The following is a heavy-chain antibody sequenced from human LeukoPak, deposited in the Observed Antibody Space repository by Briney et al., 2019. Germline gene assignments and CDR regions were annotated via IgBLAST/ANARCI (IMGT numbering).Heavy chain of an antibody. D-gene: IGHD6-19*01. CDR1: RFTFSSYW. CDR3: ARDLVAVAGLSFDY. V-gene: IGHV3-7*01. J-gene: IGHJ4*02. CDR2: INQDGSEE. Sequence: PGGSLRLSCAASRFTFSSYWMSWVRQAPGKGLEWVANINQDGSEEYYVDSVKGRFTISRDNAKNSLYLQMNSLRAEDTAVYYCARDLVAVAGLSFDYWWQGTLVTVSS.